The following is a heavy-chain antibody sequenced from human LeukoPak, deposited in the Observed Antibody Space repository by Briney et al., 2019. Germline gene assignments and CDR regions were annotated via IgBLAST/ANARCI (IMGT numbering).Heavy chain of an antibody. CDR3: AREVGIRGHFDY. V-gene: IGHV1-69*05. CDR2: IIPIFGTA. CDR1: GGTFSSYA. Sequence: SVKVSCKASGGTFSSYAISWVRQAPGQGLEWMGGIIPIFGTANYAQKFQGRVTMTRDTSTSTVYMELSSLRSQDTAVYYCAREVGIRGHFDYWGRGTPVTVSS. J-gene: IGHJ4*02. D-gene: IGHD1-26*01.